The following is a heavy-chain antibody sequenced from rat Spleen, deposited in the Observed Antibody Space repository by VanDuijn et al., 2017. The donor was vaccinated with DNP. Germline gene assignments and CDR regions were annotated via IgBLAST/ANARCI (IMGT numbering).Heavy chain of an antibody. Sequence: EVLLQESGPGLVKPSQSLSLTCSVTGFSITNNFKWNWIRKFPGNKLEWMGYVTNAGSTNYNPTLESRISITTATSKNQFLLQVNSVATEDTATYYCAIQLGVFDYWGQGVMVTVSS. J-gene: IGHJ2*01. CDR3: AIQLGVFDY. CDR2: VTNAGST. CDR1: GFSITNNFK. V-gene: IGHV3-3*01. D-gene: IGHD5-1*01.